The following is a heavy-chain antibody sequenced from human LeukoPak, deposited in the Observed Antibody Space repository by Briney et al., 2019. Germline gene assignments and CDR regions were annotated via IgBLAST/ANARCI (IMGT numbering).Heavy chain of an antibody. Sequence: GGSLRLSWVAAGFTFSSYGMHWVRQAPGKGLEWVAFIRYDGSNRYYADSVKGRFTISRDNSKNTLYPQMNSLRAEDTAVYYCAPRVVVIAAPFDYWGQGTLVTVSS. CDR2: IRYDGSNR. CDR3: APRVVVIAAPFDY. CDR1: GFTFSSYG. D-gene: IGHD2-21*01. J-gene: IGHJ4*02. V-gene: IGHV3-30*02.